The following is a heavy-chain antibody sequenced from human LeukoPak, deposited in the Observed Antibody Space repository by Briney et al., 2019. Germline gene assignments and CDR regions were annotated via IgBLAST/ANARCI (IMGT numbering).Heavy chain of an antibody. CDR3: VRETGYGEPHWFDP. CDR2: TYYRSKWYN. Sequence: SQTLSLTCDISGDSVSSNRAIWNWIRQSPSRGLEWLGRTYYRSKWYNDYASSVESRIIINPDTSKNQFSLHLTSVIAEDTAVYFCVRETGYGEPHWFDPWGQGTLVTVSS. J-gene: IGHJ5*02. V-gene: IGHV6-1*01. CDR1: GDSVSSNRAI. D-gene: IGHD4-17*01.